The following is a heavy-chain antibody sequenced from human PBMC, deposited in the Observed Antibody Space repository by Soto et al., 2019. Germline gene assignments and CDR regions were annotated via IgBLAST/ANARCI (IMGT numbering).Heavy chain of an antibody. V-gene: IGHV4-30-4*01. CDR1: GGSISSGDYY. CDR3: ARGKQAEGYCSGGSCYNNWFDP. Sequence: SETLSLTCTVSGGSISSGDYYWSWIRQPPGKGLEWIGYIYYSGSTYYNPSLKSRVTISVDTSKNQFSLKLSSVTAADTAVYYCARGKQAEGYCSGGSCYNNWFDPWGQGTLVTV. D-gene: IGHD2-15*01. J-gene: IGHJ5*02. CDR2: IYYSGST.